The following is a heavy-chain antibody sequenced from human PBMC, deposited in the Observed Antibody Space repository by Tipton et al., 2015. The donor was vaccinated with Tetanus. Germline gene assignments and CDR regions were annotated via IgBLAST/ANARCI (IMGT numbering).Heavy chain of an antibody. CDR3: ARGGRDAYNNPLGAFDV. J-gene: IGHJ3*01. CDR2: ISHSGSS. Sequence: LSLTCTVSGGSFSLYYWNWVRQSPGKGLEWIGEISHSGSSSYSPSLKSRVTISVATSKNQFSLRLRSVAAADTAVCYCARGGRDAYNNPLGAFDVWGRGTTVTVSS. CDR1: GGSFSLYY. V-gene: IGHV4-34*01. D-gene: IGHD5-24*01.